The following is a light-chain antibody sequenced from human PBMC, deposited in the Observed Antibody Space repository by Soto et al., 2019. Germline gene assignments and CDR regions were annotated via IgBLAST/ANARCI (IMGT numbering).Light chain of an antibody. CDR3: QEYGSSLALT. CDR2: GAS. Sequence: IVLTQSPNTLSVSPGDRATLSCRASPGITCAFLAWYQQKPGQAPRLLIYGASTRATGIPDRFTGSGSGTDFTLTISRLEPEDFAVYYCQEYGSSLALTFGGGTKVEI. J-gene: IGKJ4*01. CDR1: PGITCAF. V-gene: IGKV3-20*01.